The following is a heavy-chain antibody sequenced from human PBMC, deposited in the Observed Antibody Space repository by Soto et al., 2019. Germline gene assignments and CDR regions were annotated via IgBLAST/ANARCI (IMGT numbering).Heavy chain of an antibody. CDR2: INHSGST. J-gene: IGHJ6*02. CDR1: GGSFSGYY. V-gene: IGHV4-34*01. Sequence: QVQLQQWGAGLLKPSETLSLTCAVYGGSFSGYYWSWIRQPPGKGRGWIGEINHSGSTNYNPSLTRRVTISVDTSKNQFSLKLSSVTAADTAVYYGARVTGRYYYGMDVWGQGTTVTVSS. CDR3: ARVTGRYYYGMDV.